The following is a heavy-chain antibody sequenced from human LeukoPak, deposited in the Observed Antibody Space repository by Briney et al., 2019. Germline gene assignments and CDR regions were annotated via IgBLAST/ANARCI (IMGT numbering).Heavy chain of an antibody. CDR1: GFTVSGNY. CDR3: ARGYYDSKGDAFDI. Sequence: GGSLRLSCAVSGFTVSGNYMSWVRQAPGKGLEWVSLIYSGGTTYYADSVKGRFTISRDNSKNTLYLQMNSLRAEDTAVYYCARGYYDSKGDAFDIWGQGSMVTVSS. V-gene: IGHV3-53*01. J-gene: IGHJ3*02. CDR2: IYSGGTT. D-gene: IGHD3-22*01.